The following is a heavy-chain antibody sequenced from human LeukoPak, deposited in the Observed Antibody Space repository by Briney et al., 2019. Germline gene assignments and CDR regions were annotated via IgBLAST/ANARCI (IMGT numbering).Heavy chain of an antibody. V-gene: IGHV3-23*01. Sequence: GGSLRLSCAASGFTFSSYAMSWVGEAPAQGLEWFSAISGSGYITYSADSGTGRFTISRDNSKNRLYLPMNSLRAEDPAVYYFAKERDWGQGTLVTVSS. CDR3: AKERD. CDR2: ISGSGYIT. CDR1: GFTFSSYA. J-gene: IGHJ4*02.